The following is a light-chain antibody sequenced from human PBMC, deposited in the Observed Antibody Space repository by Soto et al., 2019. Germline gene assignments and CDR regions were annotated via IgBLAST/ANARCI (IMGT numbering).Light chain of an antibody. V-gene: IGKV3-20*01. CDR3: QQYGSSPPIT. J-gene: IGKJ5*01. Sequence: EIVLRQSPGTLSLSPGERATLSCRASQSVSSSYLAWYQQKPGQAPRLLIYGVSSRATGIPDRFSGSGSGTDFTLTISRLEPEDFAVYYCQQYGSSPPITFGQGTRLEI. CDR1: QSVSSSY. CDR2: GVS.